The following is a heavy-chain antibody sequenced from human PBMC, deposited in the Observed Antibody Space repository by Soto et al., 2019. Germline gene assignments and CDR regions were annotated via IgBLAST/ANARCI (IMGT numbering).Heavy chain of an antibody. CDR1: GYTLTSYD. D-gene: IGHD7-27*01. V-gene: IGHV1-8*01. J-gene: IGHJ4*02. CDR2: MNPNSSNT. Sequence: ASVKVSCKASGYTLTSYDINWVRQATGQGHKWMGWMNPNSSNTGYAQKFQGRVTMTRNTSISTAYMELSSLSSVDTAVYYCARGSLTGDFDYWGQGTLVTVSS. CDR3: ARGSLTGDFDY.